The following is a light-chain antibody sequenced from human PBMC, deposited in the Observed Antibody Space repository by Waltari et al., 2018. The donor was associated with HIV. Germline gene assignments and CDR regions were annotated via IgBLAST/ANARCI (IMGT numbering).Light chain of an antibody. Sequence: QTVVTQEPSFSVSPGGTVTLTCGLSSGSVSARYYPRWYQHTPGQAPRTLIYNTNTRSSGVPNRFSGSILGDKAALTITGAQADDESDYYCVLYMGSGISVFGGGTKLTVL. CDR2: NTN. CDR3: VLYMGSGISV. CDR1: SGSVSARYY. J-gene: IGLJ2*01. V-gene: IGLV8-61*01.